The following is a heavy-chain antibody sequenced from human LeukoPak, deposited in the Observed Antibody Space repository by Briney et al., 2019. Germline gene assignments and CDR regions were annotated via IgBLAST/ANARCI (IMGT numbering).Heavy chain of an antibody. D-gene: IGHD4-17*01. J-gene: IGHJ4*02. CDR1: GGSFSGYY. Sequence: SETLSLTCAVYGGSFSGYYWSWIRQPPGKGLEWIGEINHSGNTNYNPSLKSRVTISVDTSKNQFSLKLSSVTAADTAVYYCARGGADYGDYFATGGFDYWGQGTLVTVSS. CDR2: INHSGNT. V-gene: IGHV4-34*01. CDR3: ARGGADYGDYFATGGFDY.